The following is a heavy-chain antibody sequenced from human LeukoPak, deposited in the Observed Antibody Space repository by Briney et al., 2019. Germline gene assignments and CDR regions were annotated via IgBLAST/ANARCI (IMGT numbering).Heavy chain of an antibody. CDR3: ARGGVLLWFGESYYFDY. CDR2: INHSGSA. V-gene: IGHV4-34*01. CDR1: GGSFGGYY. D-gene: IGHD3-10*01. J-gene: IGHJ4*02. Sequence: SETLSLTCAVYGGSFGGYYWSWIRQPPGKGLEWIGEINHSGSANYNPSLKSRVTISVDTSKNQFSLKLSSVTAADTAVYYCARGGVLLWFGESYYFDYWGQGTLVTVSS.